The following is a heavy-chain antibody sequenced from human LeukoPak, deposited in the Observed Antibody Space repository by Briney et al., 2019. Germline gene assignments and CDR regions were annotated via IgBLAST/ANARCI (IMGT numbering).Heavy chain of an antibody. CDR1: GYTFTGYY. CDR3: ARDRQYYDSSGYYYEYYFDY. CDR2: INPNSGGT. D-gene: IGHD3-22*01. Sequence: ASVEVSCKASGYTFTGYYMHWVRQAPGQGLEWMGWINPNSGGTNYAQKFQGRVTMTRDTSISTAYMELSRLRSDDTAVYYCARDRQYYDSSGYYYEYYFDYWGQGTLVTVSS. J-gene: IGHJ4*02. V-gene: IGHV1-2*02.